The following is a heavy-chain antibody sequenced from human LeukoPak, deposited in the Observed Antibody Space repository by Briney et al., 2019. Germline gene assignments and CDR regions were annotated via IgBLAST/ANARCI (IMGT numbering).Heavy chain of an antibody. CDR2: IYYSGGT. J-gene: IGHJ6*03. D-gene: IGHD3-10*01. CDR3: ARRPGYYYYYMDV. Sequence: SETLSLTCTVSGGSISSSSYYWGWIRQPPGKGLEWIGSIYYSGGTYYNPSLKSRVTISVDTSKNQFSLKLSSVTAADTAVYYCARRPGYYYYYMDVWGKGTTVTISS. CDR1: GGSISSSSYY. V-gene: IGHV4-39*01.